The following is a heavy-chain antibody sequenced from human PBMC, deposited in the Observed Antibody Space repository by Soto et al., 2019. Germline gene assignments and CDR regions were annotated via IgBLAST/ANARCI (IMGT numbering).Heavy chain of an antibody. J-gene: IGHJ5*01. Sequence: GGSLRLSCAASGFTFSSYAMSWVRQAPGKGLEWVSAISGSGDRTHYADSVKGRFTISRDNSKNTLYLQMNSLRVEDSALYYCERGLWGSGGSWFDYWGQGPLVTVSS. D-gene: IGHD3-16*01. CDR1: GFTFSSYA. CDR3: ERGLWGSGGSWFDY. V-gene: IGHV3-23*01. CDR2: ISGSGDRT.